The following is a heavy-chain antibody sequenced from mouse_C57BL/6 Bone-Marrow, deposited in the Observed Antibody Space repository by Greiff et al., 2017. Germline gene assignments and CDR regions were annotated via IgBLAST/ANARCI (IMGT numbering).Heavy chain of an antibody. Sequence: QVTLKESGPGILQPSQTLSLTCSFSGFSLSPFGMGVGWIRQPSGQGLVWLAPIWWDADKYSNPALKSRRTISKDTSKNQIFLKIANVDTADTATYYCARPTFYYYAMDNWGQGTSVTVTS. CDR3: ARPTFYYYAMDN. CDR2: IWWDADK. V-gene: IGHV8-8*01. CDR1: GFSLSPFGMG. J-gene: IGHJ4*01.